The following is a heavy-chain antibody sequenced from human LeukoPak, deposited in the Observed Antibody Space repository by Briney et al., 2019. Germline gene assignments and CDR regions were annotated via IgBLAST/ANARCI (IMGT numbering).Heavy chain of an antibody. J-gene: IGHJ6*02. Sequence: SVKVSCKASGGTFSSYAISWVRQAPGQGLEWMGGIIPIFGTANYAQKLQGRVTMTTDTSTSTAYRGLRSLRSDDTAVYYCARSGLTLRLGTHSKPGGMDVWGQGTTVTVSS. CDR2: IIPIFGTA. CDR1: GGTFSSYA. D-gene: IGHD3-16*01. CDR3: ARSGLTLRLGTHSKPGGMDV. V-gene: IGHV1-69*05.